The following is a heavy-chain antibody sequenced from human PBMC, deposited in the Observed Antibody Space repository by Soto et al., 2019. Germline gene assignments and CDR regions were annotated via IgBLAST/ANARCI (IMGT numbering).Heavy chain of an antibody. V-gene: IGHV1-2*04. CDR2: INPKSGGT. J-gene: IGHJ5*02. CDR3: ARVGPTGWFDP. CDR1: GYSFTDYH. Sequence: ASVKVSCKASGYSFTDYHIHWVRQAPGQGLEWLGRINPKSGGTSTAQKFQGWVTMTTDTSISTASMELTRLTSDDTGVYYCARVGPTGWFDPWGQGTLVTVSS.